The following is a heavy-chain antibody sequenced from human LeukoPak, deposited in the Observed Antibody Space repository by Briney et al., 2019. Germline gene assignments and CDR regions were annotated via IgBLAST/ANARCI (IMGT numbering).Heavy chain of an antibody. CDR2: INPNSGGT. Sequence: ASVKVSCKAPRYTFTGYYMHWVRQAPGQGLEWMGRINPNSGGTNYAQKFQGRVTMTRDTFISTAYLELSRLRSDDTAMYYCTVWFGELTHWGQGTLVTVSS. D-gene: IGHD3-10*01. J-gene: IGHJ4*02. CDR1: RYTFTGYY. V-gene: IGHV1-2*06. CDR3: TVWFGELTH.